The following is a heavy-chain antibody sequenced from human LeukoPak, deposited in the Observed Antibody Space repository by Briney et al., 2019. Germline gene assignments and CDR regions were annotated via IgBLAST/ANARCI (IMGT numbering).Heavy chain of an antibody. Sequence: GGSLRLPCAASGFTFSNAWMSWVRQAPGKGLEWVDRIKSKTDGGTTDYAAPVKGRFTISRDDSKNTLYLQMNSLKTEDTAVYYCTTDQLTLGYCSSTSCYADNWFDPWGQGTLVTVSS. V-gene: IGHV3-15*01. CDR2: IKSKTDGGTT. D-gene: IGHD2-2*01. J-gene: IGHJ5*02. CDR3: TTDQLTLGYCSSTSCYADNWFDP. CDR1: GFTFSNAW.